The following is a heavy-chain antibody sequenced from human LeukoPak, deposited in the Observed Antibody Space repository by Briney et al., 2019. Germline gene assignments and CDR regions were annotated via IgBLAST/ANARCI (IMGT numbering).Heavy chain of an antibody. V-gene: IGHV3-48*01. CDR3: ARDFCRTFSCRYDS. D-gene: IGHD2-15*01. Sequence: GGSLRLSCAGSGFTFSNYGMNWVRQAPGKGLEWVSYVSTSSTTIYYADSVKGRFTISRENAKNSLYLQMNSLRAEDTAVYYCARDFCRTFSCRYDSWGQGTLVTVSS. CDR2: VSTSSTTI. CDR1: GFTFSNYG. J-gene: IGHJ4*02.